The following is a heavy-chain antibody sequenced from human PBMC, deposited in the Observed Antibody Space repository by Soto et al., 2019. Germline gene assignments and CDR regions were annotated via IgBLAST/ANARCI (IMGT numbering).Heavy chain of an antibody. V-gene: IGHV4-31*03. Sequence: PSDTLSLTCTVSGGSLSSGGYYWSWIRQHPGKGLEWIGYIYYSGSTYYNPSLKSRVTISVDTSKNQFSLKLSSVTAADTAVYYCERHRYSYGVYYFDYWRQGTLVTVSS. CDR3: ERHRYSYGVYYFDY. D-gene: IGHD5-18*01. CDR1: GGSLSSGGYY. CDR2: IYYSGST. J-gene: IGHJ4*02.